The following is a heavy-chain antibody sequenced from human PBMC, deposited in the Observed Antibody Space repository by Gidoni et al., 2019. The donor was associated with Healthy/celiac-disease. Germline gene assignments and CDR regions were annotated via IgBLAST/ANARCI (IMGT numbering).Heavy chain of an antibody. CDR1: GFTFSSYA. J-gene: IGHJ4*02. CDR2: MSGSGGST. Sequence: EVQLLESGGGLVQPGGSLRLSCAASGFTFSSYAMSWVRQAPGKGREWVSAMSGSGGSTYYADSVKGRFTISRDNSKNTLYLQMNSLRAEDTAVYYCASSGYSYGYYFDYWGQGTLVTVSS. CDR3: ASSGYSYGYYFDY. V-gene: IGHV3-23*01. D-gene: IGHD5-18*01.